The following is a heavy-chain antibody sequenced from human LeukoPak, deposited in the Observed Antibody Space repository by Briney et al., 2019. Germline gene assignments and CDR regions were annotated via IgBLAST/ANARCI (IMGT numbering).Heavy chain of an antibody. CDR2: FAGSDTTK. CDR1: GFDFGAYE. J-gene: IGHJ4*02. V-gene: IGHV3-48*03. D-gene: IGHD3-22*01. Sequence: GGSLRLSYAASGFDFGAYEMNWVRQAPGKGLEWVAYFAGSDTTKYYADSVRGRFTISRDNAKNSLYLQMNSLRAEDTALYYCTMLGYHLDSWGQGTLVTVSS. CDR3: TMLGYHLDS.